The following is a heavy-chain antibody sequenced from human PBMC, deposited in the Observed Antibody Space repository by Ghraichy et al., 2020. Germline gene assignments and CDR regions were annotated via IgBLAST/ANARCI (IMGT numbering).Heavy chain of an antibody. CDR3: ATLPRRSDFWSGYYFVGSIGSNWFDP. CDR1: GGFLLRLCYY. V-gene: IGHV4-39*01. D-gene: IGHD3-3*01. CDR2: IYCCGST. J-gene: IGHJ5*02. Sequence: SEPLSLPFLFSGGFLLRLCYYFFWIRQPLVKGLAWIGCIYCCGSTLYNPSLKSRVTISVDTFKNQVSLKLSSVTAAHTAGDYCATLPRRSDFWSGYYFVGSIGSNWFDPWGQGTLVTVSS.